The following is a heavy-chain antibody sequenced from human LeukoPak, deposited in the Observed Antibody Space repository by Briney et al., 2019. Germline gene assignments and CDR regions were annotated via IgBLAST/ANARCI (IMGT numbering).Heavy chain of an antibody. CDR2: IKQDGSEK. CDR3: ASRYFDWLAHFDC. Sequence: GGSLRLSCAASGFTFSSYWMSWVRQAPGKGLEWVANIKQDGSEKYYVDSVKGRFTISRDNAKNSLYLQMNSLRAEDTAVYYCASRYFDWLAHFDCWGQGTLVTVSS. CDR1: GFTFSSYW. J-gene: IGHJ4*02. D-gene: IGHD3-9*01. V-gene: IGHV3-7*01.